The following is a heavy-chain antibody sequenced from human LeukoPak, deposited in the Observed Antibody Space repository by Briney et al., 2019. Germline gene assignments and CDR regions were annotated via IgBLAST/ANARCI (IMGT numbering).Heavy chain of an antibody. CDR1: GGSISSGSYY. D-gene: IGHD5-18*01. CDR3: ARFPEYSYGFNH. CDR2: IYYSGST. J-gene: IGHJ4*02. V-gene: IGHV4-61*10. Sequence: SETLSLTCTVSGGSISSGSYYWSWIRQPAGKGLEWIGYIYYSGSTNYNPSLKSRVTISVDTSKNQSSLKLSSVTAADTAVSYCARFPEYSYGFNHWGQGTLVTVSS.